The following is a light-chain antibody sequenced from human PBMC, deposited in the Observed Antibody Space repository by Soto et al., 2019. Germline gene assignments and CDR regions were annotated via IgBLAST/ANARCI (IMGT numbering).Light chain of an antibody. J-gene: IGKJ4*01. CDR1: QGINRK. CDR2: GAS. CDR3: QRYHTWPFT. Sequence: IVMTQSPATLSVSPGERVTFSCRASQGINRKLAWYQHKADQATLLIISGASTEASGIPARFSGSGSGTAFTLTINSVQSEDFAVYYCQRYHTWPFTCGRGTKVEI. V-gene: IGKV3-15*01.